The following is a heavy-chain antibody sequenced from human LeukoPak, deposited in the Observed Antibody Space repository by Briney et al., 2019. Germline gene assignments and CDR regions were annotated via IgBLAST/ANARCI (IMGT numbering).Heavy chain of an antibody. CDR2: ISGSGGST. CDR3: AKDLMFLGPNPLSPYGMDV. J-gene: IGHJ6*02. V-gene: IGHV3-23*01. CDR1: GFTFSSYA. Sequence: GGSLRLSCAASGFTFSSYAMSWVRQAPGKGLEWVSAISGSGGSTYYADSVKGRFTISRDNSKNTLYLQMNSLRAEDTAVYYCAKDLMFLGPNPLSPYGMDVWGQGTTVTVSS. D-gene: IGHD3-3*01.